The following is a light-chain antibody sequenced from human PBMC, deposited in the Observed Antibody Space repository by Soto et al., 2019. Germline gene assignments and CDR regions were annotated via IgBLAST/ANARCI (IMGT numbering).Light chain of an antibody. CDR3: QQYGNLPLT. CDR1: QDISNY. Sequence: DIQMTQSPSSLSASVGDRVTITCQASQDISNYLNWYQQIPGKAPKLLIYDASNLETGVPSRFSGSGSGTDFTFTISSLQPEYFATYYCQQYGNLPLTFGGGSKVEFK. CDR2: DAS. V-gene: IGKV1-33*01. J-gene: IGKJ4*01.